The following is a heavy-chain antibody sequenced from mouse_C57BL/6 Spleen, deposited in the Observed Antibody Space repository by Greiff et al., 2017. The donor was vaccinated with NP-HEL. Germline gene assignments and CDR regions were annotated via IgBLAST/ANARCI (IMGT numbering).Heavy chain of an antibody. Sequence: EVQLVESEGGLVQPGSSMKLSCTASGFTFSDYYMAWVRQVPEKGLEWVANINYDGSSTYYLDSLKSRFIISRDNAKNILYLQMSSLKSEDTATYYCARDPVWDVWYFDVWGTGTTVTVSS. J-gene: IGHJ1*03. V-gene: IGHV5-16*01. CDR1: GFTFSDYY. D-gene: IGHD4-1*01. CDR3: ARDPVWDVWYFDV. CDR2: INYDGSST.